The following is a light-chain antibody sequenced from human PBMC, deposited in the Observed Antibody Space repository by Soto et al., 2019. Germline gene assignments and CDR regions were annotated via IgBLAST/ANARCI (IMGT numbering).Light chain of an antibody. Sequence: QSVLTQPPSASGTPGQRGTISCSGSRSNIGSTYVYWYQQLPGTAPKLLIYRNDQRPSGVPDRFYGSKSVTSASLAISGLRSDDEADYYCAAWDDSLSGVFGGGTKVTVL. V-gene: IGLV1-47*01. CDR1: RSNIGSTY. CDR2: RND. CDR3: AAWDDSLSGV. J-gene: IGLJ3*02.